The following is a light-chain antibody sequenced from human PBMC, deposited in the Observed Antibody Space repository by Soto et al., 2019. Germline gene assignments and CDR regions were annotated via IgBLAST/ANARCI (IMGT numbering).Light chain of an antibody. CDR3: QQTYTNPQT. J-gene: IGKJ1*01. CDR2: EAS. CDR1: QTSATY. V-gene: IGKV1-39*01. Sequence: DIQMTQSPSSLSAAVGDGVTVTCRASQTSATYINWYQQKSGSAPRLLIYEASGLQSGVPSRFSGSGSGTHFVLTISNFQPEDSATYFCQQTYTNPQTFGQGTKVDI.